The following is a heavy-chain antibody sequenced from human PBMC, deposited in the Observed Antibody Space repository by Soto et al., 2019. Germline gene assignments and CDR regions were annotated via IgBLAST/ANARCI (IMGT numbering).Heavy chain of an antibody. CDR2: ISYDGSNK. CDR1: GFTFSSYA. J-gene: IGHJ4*02. CDR3: ARPPSPTTSMIVVVLDY. V-gene: IGHV3-30-3*01. Sequence: PGESLKISCAASGFTFSSYAMHWVRQAPGKGLEWVAVISYDGSNKYYADSVKGRFTISRDNSKNTLYLQMNSLRAEDTAVYYCARPPSPTTSMIVVVLDYWGQGTLVTVSS. D-gene: IGHD3-22*01.